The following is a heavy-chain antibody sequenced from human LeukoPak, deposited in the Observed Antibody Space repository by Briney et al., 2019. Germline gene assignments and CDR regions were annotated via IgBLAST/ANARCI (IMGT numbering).Heavy chain of an antibody. CDR1: GYTFTSYG. D-gene: IGHD3-10*01. V-gene: IGHV1-18*04. CDR2: ISAYNGNT. Sequence: GASVKVSCKASGYTFTSYGISWVRQAPGQGLEWMGWISAYNGNTNYAQKHQGRVTMTTDTSTSTAYMELRSLRSDDTAVYYCARELYYYGSGSYYRGMRSDAFDIWGQGTMVTVSS. J-gene: IGHJ3*02. CDR3: ARELYYYGSGSYYRGMRSDAFDI.